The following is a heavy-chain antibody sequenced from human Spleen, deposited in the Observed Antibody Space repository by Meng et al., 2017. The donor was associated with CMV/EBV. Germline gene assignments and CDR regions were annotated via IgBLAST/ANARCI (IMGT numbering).Heavy chain of an antibody. CDR2: ISGSGGST. CDR3: AKSMSGYSSGWYDY. J-gene: IGHJ4*02. CDR1: GINFTNAW. D-gene: IGHD6-19*01. V-gene: IGHV3-23*01. Sequence: GGSLRLSCAASGINFTNAWMSWVRQAPGKGLEWVSAISGSGGSTYYADSVKGRFTISRDNSKNTLYLQMNSLRAEDTAVYYCAKSMSGYSSGWYDYWGQGTLVTVSS.